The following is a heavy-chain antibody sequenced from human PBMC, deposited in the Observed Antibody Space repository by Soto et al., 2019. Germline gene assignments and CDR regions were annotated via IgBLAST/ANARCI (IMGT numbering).Heavy chain of an antibody. CDR1: GFTFSSYG. J-gene: IGHJ4*02. CDR2: IWYDGSNK. Sequence: PGGSLRLSCAASGFTFSSYGMHWVRQAPGKGLEWVAVIWYDGSNKYYADSVKGRFTISRDNSKNTLYLQMNSLRAEDTAVYYCARDLSLYSSSWSPYFDYWGQGTLVTVSS. V-gene: IGHV3-33*01. CDR3: ARDLSLYSSSWSPYFDY. D-gene: IGHD6-13*01.